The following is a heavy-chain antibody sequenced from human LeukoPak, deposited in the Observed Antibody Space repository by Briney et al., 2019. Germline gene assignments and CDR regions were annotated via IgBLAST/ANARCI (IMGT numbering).Heavy chain of an antibody. CDR3: ARLGGNSGDWFDP. CDR2: IYYSGST. Sequence: SETLSLTCTVSGGSISSYYWSWIRQPPGKGLEWIGYIYYSGSTNYNPSLKSRVTISVDTSKNQFSLKLSSVTAADTAVYYCARLGGNSGDWFDPWGQGTLATVSS. D-gene: IGHD4-23*01. J-gene: IGHJ5*02. V-gene: IGHV4-59*01. CDR1: GGSISSYY.